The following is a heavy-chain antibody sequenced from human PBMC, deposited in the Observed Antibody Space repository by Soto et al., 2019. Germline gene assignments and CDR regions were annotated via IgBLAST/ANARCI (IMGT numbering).Heavy chain of an antibody. CDR2: IKYDGSET. CDR3: AAWTRRNWFDY. V-gene: IGHV3-7*05. D-gene: IGHD1-1*01. Sequence: GGSLRLSCASSGFTFSGYWMGWVRQAPDKRLEWVANIKYDGSETSYVDSVKGRFTISRDNVWNSLYLQMNNLRAEDTAVYYCAAWTRRNWFDYWGQGTLVTVSS. J-gene: IGHJ4*02. CDR1: GFTFSGYW.